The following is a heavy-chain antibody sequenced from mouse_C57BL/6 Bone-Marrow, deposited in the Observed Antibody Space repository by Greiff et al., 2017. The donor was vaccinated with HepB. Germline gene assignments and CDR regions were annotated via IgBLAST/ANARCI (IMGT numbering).Heavy chain of an antibody. D-gene: IGHD1-1*01. CDR2: IWTGGGT. Sequence: VQLQESGPGLVAPSQSLSITCTVSGFSLTSYAISWVRQPPGKGLEWLGVIWTGGGTNYNSALKSRLSISEDNSKSQVFLKMNSLQTDDTARYYCARYYYGSRGNYFDYWGQGTTLTVSS. V-gene: IGHV2-9-1*01. CDR3: ARYYYGSRGNYFDY. J-gene: IGHJ2*01. CDR1: GFSLTSYA.